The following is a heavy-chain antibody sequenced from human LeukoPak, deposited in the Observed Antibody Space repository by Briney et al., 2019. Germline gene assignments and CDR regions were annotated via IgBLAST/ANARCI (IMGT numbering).Heavy chain of an antibody. J-gene: IGHJ4*02. V-gene: IGHV4-59*01. Sequence: SETLSLTCTVSGGSISSYYWSWIRQPPGKGLEWIGYIYYSGSTKYNPSLKSRVTISVDTSKNQFSLKLSSVTAADTAVYYCARGEIAAAGLDYWGQGTLVTVSS. CDR1: GGSISSYY. D-gene: IGHD6-13*01. CDR3: ARGEIAAAGLDY. CDR2: IYYSGST.